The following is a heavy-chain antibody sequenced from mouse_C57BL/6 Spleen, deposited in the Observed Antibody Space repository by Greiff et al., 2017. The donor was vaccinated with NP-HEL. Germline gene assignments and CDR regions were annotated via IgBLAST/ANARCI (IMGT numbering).Heavy chain of an antibody. Sequence: EVQRVESGGGLVQPGGSLKLSCAASGFTFSDYYMYWVRQTPEKRLEWVAYISNGGGSTYYPDTVKGRFTISRDNAKNTLYLQMRRLKSEDTAMYYCARQDGSSYYAMDYWGQGTSVTVSS. CDR1: GFTFSDYY. V-gene: IGHV5-12*01. CDR3: ARQDGSSYYAMDY. J-gene: IGHJ4*01. D-gene: IGHD1-1*01. CDR2: ISNGGGST.